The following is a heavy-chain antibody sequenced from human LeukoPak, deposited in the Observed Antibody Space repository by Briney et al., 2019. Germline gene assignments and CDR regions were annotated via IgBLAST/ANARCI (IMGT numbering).Heavy chain of an antibody. J-gene: IGHJ6*03. V-gene: IGHV4-61*02. D-gene: IGHD3-10*01. Sequence: SETLSLTCTVSGGSISSGSYYWSWIRQPAGKGLEWIGRIYTSGSTNYNPSLKSRVTISVDTSKNQFSLKLSSVTAADTAVYYCARGANSLLWFESYYYYMDVWGKGTTVTVSS. CDR2: IYTSGST. CDR1: GGSISSGSYY. CDR3: ARGANSLLWFESYYYYMDV.